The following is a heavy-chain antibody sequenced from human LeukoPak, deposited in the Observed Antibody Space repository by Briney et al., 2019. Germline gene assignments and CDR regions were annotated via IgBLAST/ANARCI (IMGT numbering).Heavy chain of an antibody. J-gene: IGHJ4*02. CDR3: ARHRPYVWGRYREIDY. V-gene: IGHV4-34*01. D-gene: IGHD3-16*02. CDR1: GGSFSNYY. CDR2: INHSGST. Sequence: SETLSLTCAVYGGSFSNYYWSWIRQPPGKGLEWIGEINHSGSTNCNPSLKSRVTISVDTSKNQFSLKLSSVTAVDTAVYYCARHRPYVWGRYREIDYWGQGTLVTVSS.